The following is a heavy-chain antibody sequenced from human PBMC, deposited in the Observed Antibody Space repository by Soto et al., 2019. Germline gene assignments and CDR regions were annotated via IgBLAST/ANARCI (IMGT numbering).Heavy chain of an antibody. V-gene: IGHV4-34*01. J-gene: IGHJ4*02. CDR2: INHSGST. D-gene: IGHD1-7*01. CDR3: ARVLELLDYFDY. CDR1: GGSFSGYY. Sequence: SETLSLICAVYGGSFSGYYWSWIRQPPGKGLEWIGEINHSGSTNYNPSLKSRVTISVDTSKNQFSLKLSSVTAADTAVYYCARVLELLDYFDYWGQGTLVTVSS.